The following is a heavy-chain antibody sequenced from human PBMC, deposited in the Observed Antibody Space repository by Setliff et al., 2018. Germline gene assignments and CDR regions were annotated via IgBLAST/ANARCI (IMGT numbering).Heavy chain of an antibody. V-gene: IGHV1-3*01. CDR3: ARDTYIGDFWSGYYIQGRFDP. CDR2: INAGNGNT. D-gene: IGHD3-3*01. CDR1: GYTFTNYA. J-gene: IGHJ5*02. Sequence: ASVKVSCKASGYTFTNYAIHWVRQAPGQRLEWMGWINAGNGNTKYSQKFQGRVTITRDTSASTAYMELSSLRSEDTAVYHCARDTYIGDFWSGYYIQGRFDPWGQGTLVTVSS.